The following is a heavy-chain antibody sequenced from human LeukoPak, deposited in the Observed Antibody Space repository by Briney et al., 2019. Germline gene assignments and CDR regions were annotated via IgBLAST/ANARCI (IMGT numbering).Heavy chain of an antibody. CDR2: ISPTGSYT. Sequence: GGSLRLSCEASGFMLNVYYMSWFRLAPGKGLQWIGYISPTGSYTTYADSVRGRFTLSRDNAKNLLFLQMNDLRTEDTAVYYCARKLGGAQCGGDCFFDHWGQGTRVGVSS. CDR3: ARKLGGAQCGGDCFFDH. D-gene: IGHD2-21*02. J-gene: IGHJ4*02. V-gene: IGHV3-11*03. CDR1: GFMLNVYY.